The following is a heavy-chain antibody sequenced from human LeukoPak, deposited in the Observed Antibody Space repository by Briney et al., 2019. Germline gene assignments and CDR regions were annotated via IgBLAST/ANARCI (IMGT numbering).Heavy chain of an antibody. D-gene: IGHD2-15*01. CDR1: GGSFSGYY. CDR2: INHSEAT. CDR3: AREAQYCSGGSCYGGYFQH. V-gene: IGHV4-34*01. Sequence: PSETLSLTCAVYGGSFSGYYWSWIRQPPGKGLEWIGEINHSEATDYNPSFKSRATISVDTSKNQFSLKLSSVTAADTAVYYCAREAQYCSGGSCYGGYFQHWGQGTLVTVSS. J-gene: IGHJ1*01.